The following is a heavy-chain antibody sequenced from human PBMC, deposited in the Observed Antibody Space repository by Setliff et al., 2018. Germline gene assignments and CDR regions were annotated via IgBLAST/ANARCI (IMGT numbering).Heavy chain of an antibody. Sequence: GGSLRLSCAASAFTFSSYGLHWVRQAPGKGLEWVANIKQDGSEIYYADSVRGRFTISRDTAKNSVYLQMNSLRAEDTAVYYCASGDWFYFDCWGQGTLVTVSS. CDR3: ASGDWFYFDC. CDR2: IKQDGSEI. D-gene: IGHD2-21*01. CDR1: AFTFSSYG. J-gene: IGHJ4*02. V-gene: IGHV3-7*01.